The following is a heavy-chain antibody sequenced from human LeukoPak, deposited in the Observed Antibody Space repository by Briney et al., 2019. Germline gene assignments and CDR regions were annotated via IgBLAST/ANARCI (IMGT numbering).Heavy chain of an antibody. CDR1: GFTFSSYS. Sequence: GGSLRLSCAASGFTFSSYSMNWVRQAPGKGLEWVSSISSSSSYIYYADSVKGRFTISRDNAKNSLYLQMNSLTSGDTAEYYCAKSRATGTYPGRFDYWGLGILVTVSS. CDR3: AKSRATGTYPGRFDY. J-gene: IGHJ4*02. D-gene: IGHD3-10*01. CDR2: ISSSSSYI. V-gene: IGHV3-21*04.